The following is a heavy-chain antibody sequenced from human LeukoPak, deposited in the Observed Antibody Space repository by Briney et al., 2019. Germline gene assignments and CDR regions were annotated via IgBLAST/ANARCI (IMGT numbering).Heavy chain of an antibody. CDR2: INPSGGST. D-gene: IGHD6-13*01. CDR1: GYTFTSYY. Sequence: ASVKVSCKASGYTFTSYYMHWVRQAPGQGLEWMGIINPSGGSTSYTQKFQGRVTMTRDMSTSTVYMELSSLRSEDTAVYYCARQASGYLANYYYMDVWGKGTTVTVSS. J-gene: IGHJ6*03. V-gene: IGHV1-46*01. CDR3: ARQASGYLANYYYMDV.